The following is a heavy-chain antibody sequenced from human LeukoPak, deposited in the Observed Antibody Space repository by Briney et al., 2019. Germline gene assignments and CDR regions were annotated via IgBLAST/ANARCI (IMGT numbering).Heavy chain of an antibody. J-gene: IGHJ4*02. Sequence: GGSLRLSCTVSGFTVSSNSMSWVRQAPGKGLEWDSFIYSDNTHYSDSVKGRFTISRDNSKNTLYLQMNSLRAEDTAVYYCARRAGAYSHPYDYWGQGTLVTVSS. V-gene: IGHV3-53*01. CDR3: ARRAGAYSHPYDY. CDR1: GFTVSSNS. CDR2: IYSDNT. D-gene: IGHD4/OR15-4a*01.